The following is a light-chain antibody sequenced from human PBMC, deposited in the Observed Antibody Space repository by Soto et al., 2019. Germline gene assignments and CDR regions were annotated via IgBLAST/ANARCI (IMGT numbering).Light chain of an antibody. J-gene: IGLJ1*01. CDR1: SSDVGGFNY. V-gene: IGLV2-14*03. Sequence: QSVLTQPASVSGSPGQSITISCTGTSSDVGGFNYVSWYQQHPGKAPKLMIYDLTNRPSGVSYRFSGSKSGNTASLTISGLQAEDEADYYCNSYTSSSTYVFGTGTKLTVL. CDR2: DLT. CDR3: NSYTSSSTYV.